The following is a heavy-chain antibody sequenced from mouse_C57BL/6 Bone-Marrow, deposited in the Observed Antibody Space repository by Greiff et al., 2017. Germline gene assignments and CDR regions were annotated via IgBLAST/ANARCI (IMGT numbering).Heavy chain of an antibody. CDR3: ARTGGTAQAPYYYAMDY. D-gene: IGHD3-2*02. V-gene: IGHV3-6*01. CDR2: ISYDGSN. CDR1: GYSITSGYY. J-gene: IGHJ4*01. Sequence: EVQLQQSGPGLVKPSQSLSLTCSVTGYSITSGYYWNWIRQFPGNKLEWMGYISYDGSNNYNPSLKNRISITRDTSKNQFFLKLNSVTTEDTATYYCARTGGTAQAPYYYAMDYWGQGTSVTVSS.